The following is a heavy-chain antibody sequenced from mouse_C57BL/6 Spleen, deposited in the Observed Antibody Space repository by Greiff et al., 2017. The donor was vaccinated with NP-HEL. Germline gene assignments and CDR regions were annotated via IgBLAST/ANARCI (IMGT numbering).Heavy chain of an antibody. CDR2: IYPGSGNT. V-gene: IGHV1-76*01. Sequence: VKLMESGAELVRPGASVKLSCKASGYTFTDYYINWVKQRPGQGLEWIARIYPGSGNTYYNEKFKGKATLTAEKSSSTAYMQLSSLTSEDSAVYFCARGRYGYDGYSYFDYWGQGTTLTVSS. CDR1: GYTFTDYY. CDR3: ARGRYGYDGYSYFDY. J-gene: IGHJ2*01. D-gene: IGHD2-3*01.